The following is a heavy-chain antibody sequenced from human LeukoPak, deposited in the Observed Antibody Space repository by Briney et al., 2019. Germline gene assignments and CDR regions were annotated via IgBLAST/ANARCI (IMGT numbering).Heavy chain of an antibody. D-gene: IGHD6-19*01. CDR2: ISGSGGST. CDR3: AKDLQQWLVGVGWFDP. V-gene: IGHV3-23*01. CDR1: GFTFSSYA. J-gene: IGHJ5*02. Sequence: GGSLRLSCAASGFTFSSYAMSWVRQAPGKGLEWVSAISGSGGSTYYADSVEGRFTISRDNSKNTLYLQMNSLRAEDTAVYYCAKDLQQWLVGVGWFDPWGQGTLVTVSS.